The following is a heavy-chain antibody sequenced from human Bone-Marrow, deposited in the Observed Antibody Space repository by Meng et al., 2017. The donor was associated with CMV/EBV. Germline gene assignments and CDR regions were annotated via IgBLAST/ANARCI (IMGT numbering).Heavy chain of an antibody. CDR2: IYYSGST. CDR1: GGSISSSSYY. J-gene: IGHJ6*02. Sequence: SETLSLTCTVSGGSISSSSYYWGWIRQPPGKGLEWIGSIYYSGSTYYNPSLKSRVTISVDTSKNQFSLKLSSVTAADTAVYYCASPPLEGGSGGFRYYYYGMDVWGQGTTVTVYS. CDR3: ASPPLEGGSGGFRYYYYGMDV. D-gene: IGHD3-10*01. V-gene: IGHV4-39*01.